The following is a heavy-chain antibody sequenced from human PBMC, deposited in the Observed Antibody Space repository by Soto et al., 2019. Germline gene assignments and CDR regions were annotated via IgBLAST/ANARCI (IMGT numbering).Heavy chain of an antibody. V-gene: IGHV4-59*01. CDR3: ARSFCSGSNCYVYYFDY. D-gene: IGHD2-15*01. J-gene: IGHJ4*02. CDR2: IYYSGIT. CDR1: GGSISNYY. Sequence: SETLSLTCTVSGGSISNYYWSWIRQPPGKGLEWIGYIYYSGITNYNPSLKSRVTISVDTSKNQFSLKLSSVTAADTAVYYCARSFCSGSNCYVYYFDYWGQGTLVTVSS.